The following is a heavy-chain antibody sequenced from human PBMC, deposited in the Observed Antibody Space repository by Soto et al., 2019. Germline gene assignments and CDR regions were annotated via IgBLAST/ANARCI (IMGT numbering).Heavy chain of an antibody. Sequence: SETLSLTCTVSGGSISSYYWSWIRQPPGKGLEWIGYIYYSGSTNYNPSLKSRVTISVDTSKNQFSLKLSSVTAADTAVYYSARGSQTIFGVVIPVYYYYMDVWGKGTTVTVSS. CDR1: GGSISSYY. V-gene: IGHV4-59*01. CDR3: ARGSQTIFGVVIPVYYYYMDV. J-gene: IGHJ6*03. CDR2: IYYSGST. D-gene: IGHD3-3*01.